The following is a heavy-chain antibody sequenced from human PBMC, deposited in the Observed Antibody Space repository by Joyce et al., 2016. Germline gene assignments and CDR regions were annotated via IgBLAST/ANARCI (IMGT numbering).Heavy chain of an antibody. D-gene: IGHD3-22*01. Sequence: EVQLVESGGGLIQPGGSLRLSCAASGFIVSSKYMSWVRQAPGKGLECVSVIYSGGRTYYADSVKGRFTISRDNAKNTLYLQMNSLRADDTAVYYCAKATYYYDSSGYLRNVAFDYWGQGTLVTVSS. CDR2: IYSGGRT. V-gene: IGHV3-53*01. CDR1: GFIVSSKY. J-gene: IGHJ4*02. CDR3: AKATYYYDSSGYLRNVAFDY.